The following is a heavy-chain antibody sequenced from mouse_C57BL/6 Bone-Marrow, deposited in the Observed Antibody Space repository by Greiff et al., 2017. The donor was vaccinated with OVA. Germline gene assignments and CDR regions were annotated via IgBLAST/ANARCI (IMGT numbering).Heavy chain of an antibody. CDR3: AILLYDDYDVNAMDY. CDR1: GYTFTSYW. CDR2: FDPSDSYT. J-gene: IGHJ4*01. D-gene: IGHD2-4*01. Sequence: QVQLKQPGAELVMPGASVKLSCKASGYTFTSYWMHWVKQRPGQGLEWIGEFDPSDSYTNYNQKFKGKSTLTVDKSSSTAYMQLSSLTAEDSAVYYCAILLYDDYDVNAMDYWGQGTSVTVSS. V-gene: IGHV1-69*01.